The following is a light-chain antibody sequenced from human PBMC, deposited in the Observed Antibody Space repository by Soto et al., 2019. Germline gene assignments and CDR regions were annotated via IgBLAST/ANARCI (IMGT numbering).Light chain of an antibody. CDR1: QSISRW. CDR3: QQYENLPT. CDR2: DAS. V-gene: IGKV1-33*01. J-gene: IGKJ5*01. Sequence: DIQMTQSPSTLSASAGARATLTCRASQSISRWLAWYQQKPGRAPKLLIYDASNLEAGVPSRFRGSGSGTDFTFTISRLQPEDIATYYCQQYENLPTFGQGTRLENK.